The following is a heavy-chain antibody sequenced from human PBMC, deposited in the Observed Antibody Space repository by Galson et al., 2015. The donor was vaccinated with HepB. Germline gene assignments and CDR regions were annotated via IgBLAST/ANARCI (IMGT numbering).Heavy chain of an antibody. CDR2: ISSSSSTI. V-gene: IGHV3-48*01. CDR1: GFTFSSYS. Sequence: SLRLSCAASGFTFSSYSMNWVRQAPGKGLEWVSYISSSSSTIYYADSVKGRFTISRDNAKNSLYLQMNSLRAEDTAVYYCARHVVVPAAGGRRVYFDLWGRGTLVTVSS. CDR3: ARHVVVPAAGGRRVYFDL. D-gene: IGHD2-2*01. J-gene: IGHJ2*01.